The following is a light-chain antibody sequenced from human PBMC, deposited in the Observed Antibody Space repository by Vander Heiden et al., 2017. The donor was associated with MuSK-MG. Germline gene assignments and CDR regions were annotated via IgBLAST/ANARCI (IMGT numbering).Light chain of an antibody. V-gene: IGLV1-40*01. CDR3: WSSDTSRSGFFV. CDR2: DDG. CDR1: RSNIGAGYP. J-gene: IGLJ1*01. Sequence: QSVLTQPPSVSGAPGQRVTISSPRARSNIGAGYPVPWSPQPPRTAPNLLIYDDGNRPSGVPDRCTGAKSGTAAAPATTGRQDEDDADDYCWSSDTSRSGFFVFGTGTKVTGL.